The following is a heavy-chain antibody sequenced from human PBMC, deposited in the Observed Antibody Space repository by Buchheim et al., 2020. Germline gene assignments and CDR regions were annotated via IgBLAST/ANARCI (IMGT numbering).Heavy chain of an antibody. CDR3: ARGGYCTGGVCYPHYYYYGMDV. V-gene: IGHV4-34*01. J-gene: IGHJ6*02. D-gene: IGHD2-8*02. CDR1: GGSFSGYY. CDR2: INHSGST. Sequence: QVQLQQWGAGLLKPSETLSLTCAVYGGSFSGYYWSWIRQPPGKGLEWIGEINHSGSTNYNPPLKSRVTISVDTSKHQFSLKLSSVTAADTAVYYCARGGYCTGGVCYPHYYYYGMDVWGQGTT.